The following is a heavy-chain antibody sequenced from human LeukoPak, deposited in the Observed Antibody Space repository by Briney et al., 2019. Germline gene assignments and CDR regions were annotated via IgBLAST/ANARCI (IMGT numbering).Heavy chain of an antibody. CDR2: IYYSGST. V-gene: IGHV4-39*01. J-gene: IGHJ4*02. Sequence: PSETLSLTCTVSGGSISSSSYYWGWIRQPPGKGLEWIGSIYYSGSTYYNPSLKSRVTISVDTSKNQFSLKLSSVTAADTAVYYCARHDRRGPNAGKYSSPDYWGQGNLVTVSS. D-gene: IGHD6-6*01. CDR1: GGSISSSSYY. CDR3: ARHDRRGPNAGKYSSPDY.